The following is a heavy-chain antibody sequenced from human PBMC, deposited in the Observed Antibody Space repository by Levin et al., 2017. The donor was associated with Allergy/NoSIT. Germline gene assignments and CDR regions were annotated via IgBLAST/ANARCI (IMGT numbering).Heavy chain of an antibody. V-gene: IGHV3-66*01. J-gene: IGHJ4*02. CDR3: ARDPGRGLDY. CDR1: GFTVSSNY. Sequence: GESLKISCAASGFTVSSNYMSWVRQAPGKGLEWVSVIYSGGSTYYADSVKGRFTISRDNSKNTLYLQMNSLRAEDTAVYYCARDPGRGLDYWGQGTLVTVSS. CDR2: IYSGGST. D-gene: IGHD2-15*01.